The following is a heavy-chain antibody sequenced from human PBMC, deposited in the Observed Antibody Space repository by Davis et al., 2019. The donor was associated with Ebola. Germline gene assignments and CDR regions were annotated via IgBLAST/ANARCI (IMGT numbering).Heavy chain of an antibody. CDR1: GDSIINYF. V-gene: IGHV4-4*07. CDR2: ISSSGTS. J-gene: IGHJ4*02. CDR3: AGAKDVAGRLNF. D-gene: IGHD6-19*01. Sequence: PSETLSLTCTVSGDSIINYFWTWIRQPAGKGLEWIGRISSSGTSNYNPSLKSRVTMSMDMSKDQFSLKVKSVTADDTAVYYCAGAKDVAGRLNFWGQGSLVTVSS.